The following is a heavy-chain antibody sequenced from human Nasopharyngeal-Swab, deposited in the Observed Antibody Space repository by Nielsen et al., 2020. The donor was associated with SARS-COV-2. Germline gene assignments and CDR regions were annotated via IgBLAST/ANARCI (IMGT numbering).Heavy chain of an antibody. J-gene: IGHJ6*02. V-gene: IGHV3-30*18. CDR2: ISYDGSNK. D-gene: IGHD3-10*01. CDR1: GFTFSSYG. CDR3: AKGSWYYYGSGSYDYGMDV. Sequence: SCAASGFTFSSYGMHWVRQAPGKGLEWVAVISYDGSNKYYADSVKGRFTISRDNSKNTLYLQMNSLRAEDTAVYYCAKGSWYYYGSGSYDYGMDVWGQGTTVTVSS.